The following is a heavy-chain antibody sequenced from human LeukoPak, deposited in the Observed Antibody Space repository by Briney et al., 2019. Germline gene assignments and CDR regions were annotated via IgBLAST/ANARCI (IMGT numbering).Heavy chain of an antibody. CDR3: ARVGDRWFGENNEGWFDP. J-gene: IGHJ5*02. CDR1: GYTFTSYG. Sequence: ASVKVSCKASGYTFTSYGISWVRQAPGQGLEWMGWISAYNGNTNYAQKLQGRVTMTTDTSTSTAYMELRSLRSDDTAVYYCARVGDRWFGENNEGWFDPWGQGTLVTVSS. V-gene: IGHV1-18*01. D-gene: IGHD3-10*01. CDR2: ISAYNGNT.